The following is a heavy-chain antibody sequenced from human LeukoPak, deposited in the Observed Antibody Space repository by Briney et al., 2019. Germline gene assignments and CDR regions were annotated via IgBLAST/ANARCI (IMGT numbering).Heavy chain of an antibody. Sequence: SETLSLTCTVSGGSISSYYWSWIRQPPGKGLEWIGSIYYSGSTYYNPSLKSRVTISVDTSKNQFSLKLSSVTAADTAVYYCARGGRNQHFDYWGQGTLVTVSS. V-gene: IGHV4-59*12. J-gene: IGHJ4*02. CDR3: ARGGRNQHFDY. D-gene: IGHD1-14*01. CDR1: GGSISSYY. CDR2: IYYSGST.